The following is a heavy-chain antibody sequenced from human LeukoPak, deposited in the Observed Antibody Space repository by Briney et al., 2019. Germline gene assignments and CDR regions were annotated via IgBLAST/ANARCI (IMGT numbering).Heavy chain of an antibody. J-gene: IGHJ3*02. V-gene: IGHV2-5*02. Sequence: SGPTLLNPTQTLTLTCTFSGFSLSTSGVGVGWIRQPPGKALEWLALIYLDADKRYSPSLKSRLTITKDTSKNQVVLTMTNMDPVDTATYYCAHRAYCSGGSCYRNAFDIWGQGTMVTVSS. D-gene: IGHD2-15*01. CDR1: GFSLSTSGVG. CDR3: AHRAYCSGGSCYRNAFDI. CDR2: IYLDADK.